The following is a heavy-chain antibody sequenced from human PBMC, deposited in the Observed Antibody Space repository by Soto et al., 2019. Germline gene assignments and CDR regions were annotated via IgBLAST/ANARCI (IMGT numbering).Heavy chain of an antibody. D-gene: IGHD4-17*01. J-gene: IGHJ6*02. Sequence: PSETLSLTCTVSGGSINYSYWTWIRQPPGKGLEWIGYISYTGSANYNASLKSRLTISVDTSKNQFSLKLSSVTAADTALYYCARVNYGDYYYGMDVWCQGTTVTVSS. CDR2: ISYTGSA. CDR3: ARVNYGDYYYGMDV. V-gene: IGHV4-59*01. CDR1: GGSINYSY.